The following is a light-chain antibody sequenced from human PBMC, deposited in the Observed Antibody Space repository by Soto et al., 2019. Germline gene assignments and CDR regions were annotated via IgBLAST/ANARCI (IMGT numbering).Light chain of an antibody. CDR2: DVT. CDR3: NSYTTHNAFV. Sequence: QSALTQPAAVSGSPGQSITISCTGTSGDIDTYDFVSWYQVHPGKAPKLMIYDVTYRPSGVSDRFTGSRSDNAASLTISGLQPEDEAVYYCNSYTTHNAFVFVTGTKVTVL. V-gene: IGLV2-14*03. J-gene: IGLJ1*01. CDR1: SGDIDTYDF.